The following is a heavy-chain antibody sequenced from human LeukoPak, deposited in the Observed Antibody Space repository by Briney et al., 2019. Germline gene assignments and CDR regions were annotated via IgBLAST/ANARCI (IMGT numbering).Heavy chain of an antibody. D-gene: IGHD6-19*01. CDR3: ARALGQYYFDY. CDR2: IYSTGNT. V-gene: IGHV4-31*03. Sequence: SQTLSLTCIVSGGSFSSSGYSWSWIRQYPGKGLEWVGYIYSTGNTYYNPSLKSRVVISVDTSKSQFSLRLSSVTAADTAVYYCARALGQYYFDYWGQGTLVTVSS. CDR1: GGSFSSSGYS. J-gene: IGHJ4*02.